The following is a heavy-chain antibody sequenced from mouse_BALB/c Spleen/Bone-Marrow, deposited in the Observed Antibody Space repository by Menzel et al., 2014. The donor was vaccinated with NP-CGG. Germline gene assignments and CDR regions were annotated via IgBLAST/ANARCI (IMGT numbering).Heavy chain of an antibody. CDR3: ARKGDGYAMDY. CDR1: GFSLTSYG. D-gene: IGHD2-3*01. V-gene: IGHV2-2*02. J-gene: IGHJ4*01. Sequence: VKLMESGPGLVQPSQSLSITCTVSGFSLTSYGVHWVRQSPGKGLEWLGVIWSGGSTDYNAAFISRLSISKDNSKSQVFFKMNSLQANDTSIYYCARKGDGYAMDYWGQGTSVTVSS. CDR2: IWSGGST.